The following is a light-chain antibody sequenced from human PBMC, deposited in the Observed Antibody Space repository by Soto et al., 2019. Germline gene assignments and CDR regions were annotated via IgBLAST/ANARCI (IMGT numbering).Light chain of an antibody. CDR2: SNS. CDR3: AVWDDSLNVL. V-gene: IGLV1-44*01. CDR1: SSNIGRNT. Sequence: QAVVTQPPSASGTPGQRVTISCSGSSSNIGRNTVNWYQQLPGTAPKLLLYSNSQRPSGVPDRFSGSKSGSSASLAISGLQSEDEADYYCAVWDDSLNVLFGGGTKLTVL. J-gene: IGLJ3*02.